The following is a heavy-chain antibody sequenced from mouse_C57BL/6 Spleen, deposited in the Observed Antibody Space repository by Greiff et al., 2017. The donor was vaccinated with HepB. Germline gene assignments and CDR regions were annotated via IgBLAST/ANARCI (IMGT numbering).Heavy chain of an antibody. CDR3: ARNSDWYYFDY. V-gene: IGHV2-2*01. CDR1: GFSLTSYG. CDR2: IWSGGST. D-gene: IGHD4-1*01. Sequence: VKLMESGPGLVQPSQSLSITCTVSGFSLTSYGVHWVRQSPGKGLEWLGVIWSGGSTDYNAAFISRLSISKDNSKSQVFFKMNSLQADDTAIYYCARNSDWYYFDYWGQGTTLTVSS. J-gene: IGHJ2*01.